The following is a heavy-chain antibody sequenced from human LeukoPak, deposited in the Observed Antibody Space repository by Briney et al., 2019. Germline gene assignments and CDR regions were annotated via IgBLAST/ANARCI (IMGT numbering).Heavy chain of an antibody. CDR3: AQDRAWIEFYF. V-gene: IGHV3-23*01. D-gene: IGHD2/OR15-2a*01. J-gene: IGHJ4*02. CDR2: ISPGGDKP. Sequence: GGSLRLSCAASGFIFRNYGMNWVRQALGKGLEWVSGISPGGDKPYYADSVRGRFTISRDNSKNTMYLQMNSLRAEDTAVYYCAQDRAWIEFYFWGQGTLVTVSS. CDR1: GFIFRNYG.